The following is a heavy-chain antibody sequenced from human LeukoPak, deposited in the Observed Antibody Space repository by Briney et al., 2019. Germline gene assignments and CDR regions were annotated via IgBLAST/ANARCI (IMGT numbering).Heavy chain of an antibody. CDR2: ISGYNGNT. Sequence: ASVKVSCKASGYTFTNYGISWVRQAPGQGLEWMGWISGYNGNTNYAQKLQGRVTLTTDTSTSTAYMELRRLRSDDTAVYYCARDRSYGSGGYQDYWGQGTLVTVSS. V-gene: IGHV1-18*01. CDR1: GYTFTNYG. D-gene: IGHD3-10*01. J-gene: IGHJ4*02. CDR3: ARDRSYGSGGYQDY.